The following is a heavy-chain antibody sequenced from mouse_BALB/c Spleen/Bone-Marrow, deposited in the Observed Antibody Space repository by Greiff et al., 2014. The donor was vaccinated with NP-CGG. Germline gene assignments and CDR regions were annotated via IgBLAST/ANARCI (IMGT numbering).Heavy chain of an antibody. D-gene: IGHD1-1*02. V-gene: IGHV5-4*02. CDR1: GFTFSDFY. J-gene: IGHJ4*01. CDR2: ISNGGTYT. CDR3: ARSGERYGAMDY. Sequence: EVMLVESGGGLVKPGGSLKLSCAASGFTFSDFYMFWFRQTPENRLEWVATISNGGTYTYYPDIVKGRFTISRDNAKNNLYLQMSSLKSEDTAMYYCARSGERYGAMDYWGQGTSVTVTS.